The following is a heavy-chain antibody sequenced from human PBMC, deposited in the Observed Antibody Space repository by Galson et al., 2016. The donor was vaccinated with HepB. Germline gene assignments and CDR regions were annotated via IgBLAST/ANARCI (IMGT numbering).Heavy chain of an antibody. CDR3: ARPPVDGGYSYGPFDH. J-gene: IGHJ4*02. V-gene: IGHV3-30*04. CDR2: VSDDGSKR. D-gene: IGHD5-18*01. Sequence: SLRLSCAGSGFTFSSHALHWVRQAPGKGLEWVAIVSDDGSKRDYADSVRGRFTISRDNSKNTLSLQMNSLRGEDTAVYYCARPPVDGGYSYGPFDHWGQGILVTAS. CDR1: GFTFSSHA.